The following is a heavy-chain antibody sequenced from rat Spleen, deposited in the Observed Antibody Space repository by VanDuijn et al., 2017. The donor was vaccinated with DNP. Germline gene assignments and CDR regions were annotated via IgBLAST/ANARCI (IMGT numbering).Heavy chain of an antibody. CDR1: GFTFSNYG. D-gene: IGHD5-1*01. V-gene: IGHV5-29*01. Sequence: EVQLVESGGGLVQPGRSLKLSCAASGFTFSNYGMHWIRQAPTKGLEWVATISYEEIKTFYRESVRGRFTISRENAKNAQYLQMDSLRSEDTATYFCAMKLGAPWYFDFWGPGTMVTVSS. CDR3: AMKLGAPWYFDF. CDR2: ISYEEIKT. J-gene: IGHJ1*01.